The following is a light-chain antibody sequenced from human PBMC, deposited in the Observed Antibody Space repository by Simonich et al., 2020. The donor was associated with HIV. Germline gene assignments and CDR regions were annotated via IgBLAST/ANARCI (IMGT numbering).Light chain of an antibody. CDR1: QSVSSY. Sequence: EIVLTQSPATLSLSPGERATLSCRASQSVSSYLAWYQQKPGQAPRLLLYDASNRATGIPARFSGRGSGTDFTLTISSLEPEDFAVYYCQQRSNWLTFGGGTKVEIK. CDR2: DAS. CDR3: QQRSNWLT. J-gene: IGKJ4*01. V-gene: IGKV3-11*01.